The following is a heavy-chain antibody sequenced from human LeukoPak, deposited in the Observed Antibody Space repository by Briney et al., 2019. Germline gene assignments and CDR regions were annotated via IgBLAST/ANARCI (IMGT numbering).Heavy chain of an antibody. Sequence: GGSLRLSCAASGFTVSSNHMSWVRQAPGKGLEWVSIIHSGGGTYYADSVRGRFTISRDNSKNTLYLQMNSLRAEDTAVYYCARRSPIAATGTRRLEDWGQGTLVTVSS. J-gene: IGHJ4*02. CDR3: ARRSPIAATGTRRLED. CDR2: IHSGGGT. V-gene: IGHV3-53*01. D-gene: IGHD6-13*01. CDR1: GFTVSSNH.